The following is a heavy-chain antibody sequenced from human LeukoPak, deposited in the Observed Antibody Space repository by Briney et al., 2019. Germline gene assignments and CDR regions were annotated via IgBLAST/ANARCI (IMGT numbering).Heavy chain of an antibody. CDR2: ISWNSGTI. Sequence: GGSLRLSCAASGFTFDDYAMYWVRQAPGKDLEWVSSISWNSGTIGYADSVKGRFTISRDNAKNSLYLQMNSLRAEDTALYYCAKARVHSGTFFDYWGQGTLVTVSS. V-gene: IGHV3-9*01. CDR3: AKARVHSGTFFDY. D-gene: IGHD2-2*01. CDR1: GFTFDDYA. J-gene: IGHJ4*02.